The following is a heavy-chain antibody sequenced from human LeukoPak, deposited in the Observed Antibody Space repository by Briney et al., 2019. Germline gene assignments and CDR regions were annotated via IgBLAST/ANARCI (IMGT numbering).Heavy chain of an antibody. J-gene: IGHJ4*02. CDR2: ISYDGSNQ. Sequence: PGGSLRLSCAASGFTFSSYAMHWVRQAPGKGLEWVAVISYDGSNQYYADSVKGRFTISRDNSKNTLYLQMNSLRAEDTAVYYCARGRNDLTYYYDSSGYSTLDFDYWGQGTLVTVSS. D-gene: IGHD3-22*01. CDR3: ARGRNDLTYYYDSSGYSTLDFDY. CDR1: GFTFSSYA. V-gene: IGHV3-30-3*01.